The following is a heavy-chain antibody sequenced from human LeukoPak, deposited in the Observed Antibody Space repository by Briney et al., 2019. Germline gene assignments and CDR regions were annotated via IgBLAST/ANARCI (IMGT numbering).Heavy chain of an antibody. CDR3: VKVDT. CDR2: IRNDGNKK. D-gene: IGHD5-18*01. CDR1: GFTFSTSG. J-gene: IGHJ4*02. Sequence: GGSLRLSCVASGFTFSTSGIHWVRQPPGKGLDWVAFIRNDGNKKNYAESVKGRFTISRDNSKNTLYLQMDSLSAEDTAVYYCVKVDTWGQGTLVTVSS. V-gene: IGHV3-30*02.